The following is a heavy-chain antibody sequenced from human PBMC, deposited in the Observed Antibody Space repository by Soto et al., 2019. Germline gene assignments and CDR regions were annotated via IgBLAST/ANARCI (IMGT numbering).Heavy chain of an antibody. Sequence: QVQLQESGPGLVKPSETLSLTCTVSGGSISSYYWSWIRQPPGKGLEWIGYIYYSGSTNYNPSLKSRVTISVDTSKNQFSVKLSSVTAADTAVYYCARAPRGNYGYPSYFDYWGQGTLVTVSS. V-gene: IGHV4-59*01. D-gene: IGHD3-10*01. CDR1: GGSISSYY. J-gene: IGHJ4*02. CDR3: ARAPRGNYGYPSYFDY. CDR2: IYYSGST.